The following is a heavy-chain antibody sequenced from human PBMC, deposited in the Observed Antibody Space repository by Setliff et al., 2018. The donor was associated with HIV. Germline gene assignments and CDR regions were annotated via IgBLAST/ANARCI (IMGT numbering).Heavy chain of an antibody. CDR1: GGSISSSSCY. J-gene: IGHJ6*03. Sequence: KTSETLSLTCAVSGGSISSSSCYWGWIRQPPGKGLEWIGSIHESGSTHYNPSLKSRVTISVDTSKNPFSLKLSSVTAADTAVYYCGNQAVVPADMDYYYYIDVWGKGTTVTVSS. V-gene: IGHV4-39*01. CDR2: IHESGST. CDR3: GNQAVVPADMDYYYYIDV. D-gene: IGHD2-2*01.